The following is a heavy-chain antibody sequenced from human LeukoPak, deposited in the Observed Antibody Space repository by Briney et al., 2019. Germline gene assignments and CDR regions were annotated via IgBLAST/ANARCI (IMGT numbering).Heavy chain of an antibody. D-gene: IGHD4-11*01. CDR3: ARDDPYSSPGLW. CDR2: INPNSGGT. CDR1: GYTFTGYY. V-gene: IGHV1-2*02. J-gene: IGHJ4*02. Sequence: ASVKASCKASGYTFTGYYMHWVRQAPGQGLEWMGWINPNSGGTNFAQKFQGRVAMTRDTSISTAYMELSRLRSDDTAVYYCARDDPYSSPGLWWGQGTQVTVSS.